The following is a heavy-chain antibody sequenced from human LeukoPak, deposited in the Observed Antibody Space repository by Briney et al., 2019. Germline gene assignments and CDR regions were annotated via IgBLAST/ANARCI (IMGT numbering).Heavy chain of an antibody. V-gene: IGHV3-9*01. J-gene: IGHJ6*02. Sequence: PGGSLRLSCAASGFTFDDYAMFWVRQAPGKGLEWVSGISWNSKNIGYAASVKGRFTISRDNAKNSLYLQMNSLRAEDTALYYCAKGNRDSSGFYYYYGMDVWGQGTTVTVSS. CDR2: ISWNSKNI. CDR3: AKGNRDSSGFYYYYGMDV. D-gene: IGHD3-22*01. CDR1: GFTFDDYA.